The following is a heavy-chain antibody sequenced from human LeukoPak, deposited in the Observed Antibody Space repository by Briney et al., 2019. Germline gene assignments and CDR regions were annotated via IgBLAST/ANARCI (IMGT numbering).Heavy chain of an antibody. J-gene: IGHJ3*02. CDR2: IYTSGST. CDR3: ARHDSSGPYNAFDI. Sequence: SETLSLTCTVSGGSISNYYWSWIRQPAGKGLEWIGRIYTSGSTNYNPSLKSRVIKTVDTSKNQFSLKLSSVTAADTAVYYCARHDSSGPYNAFDIWGQGTMVTVSS. V-gene: IGHV4-4*07. D-gene: IGHD3-22*01. CDR1: GGSISNYY.